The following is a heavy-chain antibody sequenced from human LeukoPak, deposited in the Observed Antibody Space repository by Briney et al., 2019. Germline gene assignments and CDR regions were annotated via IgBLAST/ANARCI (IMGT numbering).Heavy chain of an antibody. CDR1: GGSISGYY. J-gene: IGHJ4*02. CDR3: ARHRSSSLYFDY. V-gene: IGHV4-59*08. Sequence: PSETLSLTCTVSGGSISGYYWSWIRQPPGKGLEWIGYIYYGGSTNYNPSLKSRVTISVDTSKNQFSLKLGSVTAADTAVYYCARHRSSSLYFDYWGQGTLVTVSS. CDR2: IYYGGST. D-gene: IGHD6-6*01.